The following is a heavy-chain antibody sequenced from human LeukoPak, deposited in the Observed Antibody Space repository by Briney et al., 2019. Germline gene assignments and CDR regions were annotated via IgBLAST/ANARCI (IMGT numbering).Heavy chain of an antibody. CDR1: GGSISSGSYY. CDR2: VYTSRT. V-gene: IGHV4-61*02. D-gene: IGHD1-26*01. Sequence: TLSLTCIVSGGSISSGSYYWSWIRQPAGKGLEWIGRVYTSRTNYNPSLKSRVTMSVDTSKNQFSLKLTSVTAADTAVYYCAREERELLIFDYWGQGTLVTVSS. J-gene: IGHJ4*02. CDR3: AREERELLIFDY.